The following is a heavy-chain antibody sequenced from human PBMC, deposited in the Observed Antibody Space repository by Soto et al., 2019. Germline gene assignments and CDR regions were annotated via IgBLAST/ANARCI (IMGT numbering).Heavy chain of an antibody. CDR2: ISGTGDNT. CDR3: AKGRSSAATGAINY. D-gene: IGHD6-13*01. Sequence: PGGSLRLSCAASGFIFSNYAMSWVRQAPGKGLEWVSVISGTGDNTFYADSAKGRFSISRDNSENTVYLQVKSLRGEDTAIYYCAKGRSSAATGAINYWGQGTPVTVSS. V-gene: IGHV3-23*01. J-gene: IGHJ4*02. CDR1: GFIFSNYA.